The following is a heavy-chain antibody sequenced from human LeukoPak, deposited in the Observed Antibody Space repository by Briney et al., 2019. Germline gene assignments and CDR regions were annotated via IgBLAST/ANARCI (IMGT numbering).Heavy chain of an antibody. D-gene: IGHD1-26*01. CDR2: IKPDGSEK. CDR1: GFTFSTYW. J-gene: IGHJ4*02. CDR3: LRSGGY. Sequence: PGGSLRLSCAASGFTFSTYWMNWVRQAPGKGLEWVANIKPDGSEKYFVDSVKGRFTISRDSAKNSLYLQMNSLRAEDTVVYYCLRSGGYWGQGTPVTVSS. V-gene: IGHV3-7*01.